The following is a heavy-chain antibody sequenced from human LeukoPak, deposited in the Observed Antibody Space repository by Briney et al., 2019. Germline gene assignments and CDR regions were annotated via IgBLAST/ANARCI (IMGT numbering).Heavy chain of an antibody. CDR2: IYYSGST. CDR1: GGSISSSSYY. D-gene: IGHD4-17*01. J-gene: IGHJ4*02. Sequence: SETLSPTCTASGGSISSSSYYWGWIRQPPGKGLEWIGSIYYSGSTYYNPSLKSRVTISVDTSKNQFSLKLSSVTAAGTAVYYCARHGILDYGDYQGVYGGQGTLVTVSS. V-gene: IGHV4-39*01. CDR3: ARHGILDYGDYQGVY.